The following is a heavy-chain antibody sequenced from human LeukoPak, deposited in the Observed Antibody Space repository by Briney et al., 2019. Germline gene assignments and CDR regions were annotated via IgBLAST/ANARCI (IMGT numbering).Heavy chain of an antibody. D-gene: IGHD3-3*01. J-gene: IGHJ4*02. CDR2: ISAYNGNT. CDR3: ARDRGSVNHDFWSGYVLPPYY. CDR1: GYTFTSYG. V-gene: IGHV1-18*01. Sequence: ASVKVSCKASGYTFTSYGISWVRQAPGQGLEWMGWISAYNGNTNYAQKLQGRVTMTTDTSTSTAYMELRSLRSDDTAVYYCARDRGSVNHDFWSGYVLPPYYWGQGTLVTVSS.